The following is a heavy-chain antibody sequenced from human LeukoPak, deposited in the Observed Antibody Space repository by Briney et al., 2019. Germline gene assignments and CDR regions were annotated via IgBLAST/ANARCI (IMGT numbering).Heavy chain of an antibody. V-gene: IGHV3-53*01. CDR2: IYSGGTI. J-gene: IGHJ5*02. CDR3: ASYFGRS. Sequence: PGGSLRLSCAASGFTVSSNFMMWVRQAPGKGLEWVSFIYSGGTIYYADSVKGRSTISRDNSKNTLYLQMNNLRAEDTAVYYCASYFGRSWGQGTLVTVSS. D-gene: IGHD3-10*01. CDR1: GFTVSSNF.